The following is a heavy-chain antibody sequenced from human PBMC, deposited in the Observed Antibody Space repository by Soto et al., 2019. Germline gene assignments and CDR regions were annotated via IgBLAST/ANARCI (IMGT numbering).Heavy chain of an antibody. CDR3: AKDARIVEMATIPSNGYFDY. D-gene: IGHD5-12*01. J-gene: IGHJ4*02. Sequence: GGSLRLSCAASGFTFSSYAMSWVRQAPGKGLEWVSAISGSGGSTYYADSVKGRFTISRDNSKNTLYLQMNSLRAEDTAVYYCAKDARIVEMATIPSNGYFDYWGQGTLVTVSS. CDR2: ISGSGGST. V-gene: IGHV3-23*01. CDR1: GFTFSSYA.